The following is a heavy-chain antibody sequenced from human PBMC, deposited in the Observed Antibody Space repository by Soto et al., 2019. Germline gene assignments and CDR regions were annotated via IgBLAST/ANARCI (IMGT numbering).Heavy chain of an antibody. J-gene: IGHJ6*02. Sequence: QLQLQESGPGLVKPSQTLSLTCTVSGGSISSGDYYWSWIRQPPGKGLEWIGYIYYSGSTYYNPSRKSRVTISVDTSKNQFALKLSSVTAADTAVYYGARDRRLRHYYYGIDVWGQGTTVTVSS. CDR1: GGSISSGDYY. CDR3: ARDRRLRHYYYGIDV. CDR2: IYYSGST. V-gene: IGHV4-30-4*01.